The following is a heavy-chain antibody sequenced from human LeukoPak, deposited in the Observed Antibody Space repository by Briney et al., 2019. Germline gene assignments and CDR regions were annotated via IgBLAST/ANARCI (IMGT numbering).Heavy chain of an antibody. J-gene: IGHJ6*02. CDR1: GGSISSYY. V-gene: IGHV4-59*08. CDR3: ASELLYYYYSSGYYDPYYYYYGMDV. CDR2: IYYSGST. D-gene: IGHD3-22*01. Sequence: SETLSLTCTVSGGSISSYYWSWIRQPPGKGLEWIGYIYYSGSTNYNPSLKSRVTISVDTSKNQFSLKLSSVTAADTAVYYCASELLYYYYSSGYYDPYYYYYGMDVWGQGTTVTVSS.